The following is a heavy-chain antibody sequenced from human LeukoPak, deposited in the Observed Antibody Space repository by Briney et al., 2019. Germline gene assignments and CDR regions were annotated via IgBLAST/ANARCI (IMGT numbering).Heavy chain of an antibody. D-gene: IGHD6-19*01. CDR3: ARGVAVASYYYGMDV. J-gene: IGHJ6*02. V-gene: IGHV3-30-3*01. CDR2: ISYDGSNK. Sequence: PGGSLRLSCAASGFTFSNFWMHWVRQAPGKGLEWVAVISYDGSNKYYADSVKGRFTISRDNSKNTLYLQMNSLRAEDTAVYYCARGVAVASYYYGMDVWGQGTTVTVSS. CDR1: GFTFSNFW.